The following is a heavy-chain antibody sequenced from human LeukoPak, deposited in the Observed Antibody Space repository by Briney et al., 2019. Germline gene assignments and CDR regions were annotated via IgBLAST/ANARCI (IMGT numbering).Heavy chain of an antibody. D-gene: IGHD1-1*01. J-gene: IGHJ4*02. CDR3: ARGGGWGNWNDAVDY. CDR2: ISDSGTT. CDR1: IESFSGYH. Sequence: PSETLSLTCAVYIESFSGYHWNWIRQTPGKGLEWIGEISDSGTTNINPSLRRRVSLSIDTSKNQFSLDMRSMTAADTAVYYCARGGGWGNWNDAVDYWGQGTLVTVSS. V-gene: IGHV4-34*01.